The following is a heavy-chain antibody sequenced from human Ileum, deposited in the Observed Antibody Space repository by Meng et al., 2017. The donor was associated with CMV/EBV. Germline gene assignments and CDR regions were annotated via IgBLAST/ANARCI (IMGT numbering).Heavy chain of an antibody. CDR2: IYYSGST. V-gene: IGHV4-59*01. CDR1: GGSMSTYY. D-gene: IGHD4-17*01. J-gene: IGHJ6*02. Sequence: GSLRLSCTVSGGSMSTYYWSWMRQPPGKGLEWIGYIYYSGSTCYNPSLKSRVTISVDTSKNQFSLKLSSVTAADTAVYYCARYMKATVTASTGGMDVWGQGATVTVSS. CDR3: ARYMKATVTASTGGMDV.